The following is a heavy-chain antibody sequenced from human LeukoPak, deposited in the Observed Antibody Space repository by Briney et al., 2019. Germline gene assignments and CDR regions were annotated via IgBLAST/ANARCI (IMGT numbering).Heavy chain of an antibody. Sequence: AASVKVSCKASGFTFTSSAVQWVRQARGQRLEWIGWIVVGSGNTNYAQKFQERVTITRDMSTSTAYMELSSLRSEDTAVYYCAAVGGNSVSGLDWGQGTLVTVSS. J-gene: IGHJ4*02. V-gene: IGHV1-58*01. D-gene: IGHD4-23*01. CDR1: GFTFTSSA. CDR2: IVVGSGNT. CDR3: AAVGGNSVSGLD.